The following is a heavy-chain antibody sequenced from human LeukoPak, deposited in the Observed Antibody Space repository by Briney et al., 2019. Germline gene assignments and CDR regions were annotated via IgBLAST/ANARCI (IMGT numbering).Heavy chain of an antibody. J-gene: IGHJ4*02. V-gene: IGHV1-46*01. CDR3: ARLGEQQLVRDYFDY. D-gene: IGHD6-13*01. Sequence: GASVKVSCKASGYTFTSYYMHWVRQAPGQGLEWMGIINPSGGSTSYAQKFQGRVTMTRDTSTSTVYMELSSLRSEDTAVYYCARLGEQQLVRDYFDYWGQGTLATVSS. CDR1: GYTFTSYY. CDR2: INPSGGST.